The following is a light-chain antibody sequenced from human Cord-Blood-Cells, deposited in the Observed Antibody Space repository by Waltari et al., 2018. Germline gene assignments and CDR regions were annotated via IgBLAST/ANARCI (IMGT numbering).Light chain of an antibody. CDR3: QQSYSTPYT. V-gene: IGKV1-39*01. Sequence: DLQMTQSPSYLSASVGDRVTITCRARQSISSYLNWYQQKPGKAPKLLIYAASSLQSGVPSRFSGSGSGTDFTLTISSLQPEDFATYYCQQSYSTPYTFGQGTKLEIK. CDR2: AAS. CDR1: QSISSY. J-gene: IGKJ2*01.